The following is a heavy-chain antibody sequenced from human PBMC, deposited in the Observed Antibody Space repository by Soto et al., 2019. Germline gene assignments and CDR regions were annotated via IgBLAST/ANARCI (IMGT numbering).Heavy chain of an antibody. Sequence: LRLSCAASGFSFSYYWMHWVRQAPGKGLVWVSRISPDGRTTTYADSVKGRFTISRDNAKSTLYLQMNSLTVEDGAVYYCADSWLPTSYWGPGTLVTVSS. CDR2: ISPDGRTT. CDR1: GFSFSYYW. V-gene: IGHV3-74*01. D-gene: IGHD3-10*01. J-gene: IGHJ4*02. CDR3: ADSWLPTSY.